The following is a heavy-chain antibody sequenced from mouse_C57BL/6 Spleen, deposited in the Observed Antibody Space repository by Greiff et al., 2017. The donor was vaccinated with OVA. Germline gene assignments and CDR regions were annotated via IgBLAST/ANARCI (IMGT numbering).Heavy chain of an antibody. Sequence: QVQLKQPGAELVKPGASVKLSCKASGYTFTSYWMHWVKQRPGQGLEWIGMIHPNSGSTNYNEKFKSKATLTEDKSSSTAYMQLSSLTSEDSAVYYCARSTPNCFDYWGQGTTLTVSS. CDR3: ARSTPNCFDY. CDR1: GYTFTSYW. V-gene: IGHV1-64*01. J-gene: IGHJ2*01. D-gene: IGHD4-1*01. CDR2: IHPNSGST.